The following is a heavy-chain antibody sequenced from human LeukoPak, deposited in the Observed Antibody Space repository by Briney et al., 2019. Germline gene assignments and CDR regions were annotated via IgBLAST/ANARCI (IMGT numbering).Heavy chain of an antibody. CDR1: GFTFSSYG. J-gene: IGHJ4*02. D-gene: IGHD6-6*01. CDR3: ARGISSIADNDFDY. V-gene: IGHV3-33*01. CDR2: IWYDGSNK. Sequence: GESLKISCAASGFTFSSYGMHWVRQAPGKGLEWEAVIWYDGSNKYYADSVKGRFTISRDNSKNTLYLQMNSLRAEDTAVYYCARGISSIADNDFDYWGQGTLVTVSS.